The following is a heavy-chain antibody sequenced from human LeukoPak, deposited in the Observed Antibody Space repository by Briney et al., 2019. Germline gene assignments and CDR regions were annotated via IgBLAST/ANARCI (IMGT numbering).Heavy chain of an antibody. Sequence: GGSLRLSCAASGFTFSTYAMTWVRQAPGKGLEWVSSISRSSHYIYYADSVKGRFTISRDNAKNSLYLQMNSLRAEDTALYYCARGGWSGYYYDWGQGTLVTVSS. CDR2: ISRSSHYI. V-gene: IGHV3-21*01. CDR3: ARGGWSGYYYD. D-gene: IGHD3-22*01. CDR1: GFTFSTYA. J-gene: IGHJ4*02.